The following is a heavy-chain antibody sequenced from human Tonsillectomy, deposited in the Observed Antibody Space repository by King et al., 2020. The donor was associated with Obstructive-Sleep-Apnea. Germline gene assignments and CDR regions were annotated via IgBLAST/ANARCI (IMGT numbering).Heavy chain of an antibody. J-gene: IGHJ6*02. V-gene: IGHV4-59*08. CDR1: GGSISSYY. CDR2: VYSSGSA. Sequence: VQLQESGPGLVKPSETLSLTCTVSGGSISSYYWSWIRQPPGKGLEWIGYVYSSGSANYNPSLKSRVTISLDTAKNQFSLRLNSVTAAGTAVYYCARDSGFGEVLLDVWGQGATVTVFS. CDR3: ARDSGFGEVLLDV. D-gene: IGHD3-10*01.